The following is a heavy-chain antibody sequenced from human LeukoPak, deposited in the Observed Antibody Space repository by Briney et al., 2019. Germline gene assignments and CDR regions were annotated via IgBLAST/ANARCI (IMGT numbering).Heavy chain of an antibody. CDR2: IYYSGST. J-gene: IGHJ5*02. Sequence: SETLSLTCTVSGGSISSYYWSWIRQPPGKGLEGRGYIYYSGSTNYNPPLKSRVTISGDTSKNQFSLKLSSVSAADTAFYFCLTSGSNYAAVSWGQGTLVTVSS. CDR1: GGSISSYY. CDR3: LTSGSNYAAVS. D-gene: IGHD5-18*01. V-gene: IGHV4-59*08.